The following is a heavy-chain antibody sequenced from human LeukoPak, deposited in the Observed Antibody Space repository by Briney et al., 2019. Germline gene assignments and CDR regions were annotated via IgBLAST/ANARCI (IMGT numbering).Heavy chain of an antibody. CDR2: INPNSGGT. CDR3: ARDPWAARLEATLPDY. D-gene: IGHD1-26*01. J-gene: IGHJ4*02. CDR1: GYTFTGYY. Sequence: ASVKVSCKASGYTFTGYYMHWVRQAPGQGLEWMGWINPNSGGTNYAQKFQGRVTMTRDTSISTAYMELSRLRSDDTAEYYCARDPWAARLEATLPDYWGQGTLVTVSS. V-gene: IGHV1-2*02.